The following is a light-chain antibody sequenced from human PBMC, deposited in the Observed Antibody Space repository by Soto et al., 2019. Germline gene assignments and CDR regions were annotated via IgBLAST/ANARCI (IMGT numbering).Light chain of an antibody. J-gene: IGLJ1*01. CDR2: DVS. CDR1: SSDVGGYNY. Sequence: QSVLTQPASVSGSPGQSITISCTGTSSDVGGYNYVSWYQQHPGKAPKLMIYDVSNRPSGVSNRFSGSKSGNTASLTISGPQAEDEADYYCSSSTSSSTPFGTGTKVTVL. V-gene: IGLV2-14*01. CDR3: SSSTSSSTP.